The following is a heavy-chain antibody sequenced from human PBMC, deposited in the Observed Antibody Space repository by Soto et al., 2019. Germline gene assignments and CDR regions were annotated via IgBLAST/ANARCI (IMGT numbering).Heavy chain of an antibody. D-gene: IGHD3-16*01. CDR3: ARDHPALIPY. Sequence: SLRLSCAASGFTFSSYSMNWVRQAPGKGLEWVSSISSSSSYIYYADSVKGRFTISRDNAKNSLYLQMNSLRAEDTAAYYCARDHPALIPYWGQGTLVTVSS. CDR1: GFTFSSYS. CDR2: ISSSSSYI. J-gene: IGHJ4*02. V-gene: IGHV3-21*01.